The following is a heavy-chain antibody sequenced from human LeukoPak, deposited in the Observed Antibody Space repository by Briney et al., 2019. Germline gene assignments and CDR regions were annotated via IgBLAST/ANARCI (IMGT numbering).Heavy chain of an antibody. D-gene: IGHD3-10*01. CDR3: ARDGSGSYSAADY. V-gene: IGHV4-39*07. CDR2: IYFRGNT. J-gene: IGHJ4*02. Sequence: SETLSLTCTVSGGSITSTSYYWGWIRQPPGKGLEWIGSIYFRGNTYYNPSLKSRVTISVDTSKNQFSLKLSSVTAADTAVYYCARDGSGSYSAADYWGQGTLVTVSS. CDR1: GGSITSTSYY.